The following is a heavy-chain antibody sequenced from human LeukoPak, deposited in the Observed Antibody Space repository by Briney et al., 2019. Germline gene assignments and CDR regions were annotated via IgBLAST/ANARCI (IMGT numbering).Heavy chain of an antibody. V-gene: IGHV4-39*01. J-gene: IGHJ4*02. CDR3: ASVPSRWGSYRLPFDY. CDR1: GGSISSSSYY. CDR2: ISDSGDT. Sequence: PSETLSLTCIVSGGSISSSSYYWGWIRQPPGKGLEWIGTISDSGDTYYNPSLKGRVTISADKAKNQFSLRLSSVTAADTAVYYCASVPSRWGSYRLPFDYWGQGTLVTVSS. D-gene: IGHD3-16*02.